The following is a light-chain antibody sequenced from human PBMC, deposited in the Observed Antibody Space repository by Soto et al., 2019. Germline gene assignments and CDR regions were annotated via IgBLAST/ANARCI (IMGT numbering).Light chain of an antibody. CDR3: QQTYSTPYN. Sequence: IHMTQSPSSLSASVGDRVTITCRASQRITTYLNWYQQKPGEAPKLLISTSGTLQRGVPSRFSGSGSGTDFTLTITSLQPADFATYFCQQTYSTPYNFGQGTKLEIK. V-gene: IGKV1-39*01. CDR1: QRITTY. J-gene: IGKJ2*01. CDR2: TSG.